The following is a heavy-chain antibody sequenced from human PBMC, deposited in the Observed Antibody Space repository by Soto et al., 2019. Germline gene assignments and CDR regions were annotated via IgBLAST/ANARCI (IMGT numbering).Heavy chain of an antibody. V-gene: IGHV3-66*01. CDR1: RFTFSNNC. CDR2: IYSRGDT. Sequence: PRGSLRLPCSASRFTFSNNCTSCVRQAPGQGLKWVSVIYSRGDTYYADSVKGRFPISRDSSKNTLYLQMNSLRAEDTATYYCARCPTVDRSNWPLKFDYWGQGTLVTVSS. CDR3: ARCPTVDRSNWPLKFDY. J-gene: IGHJ4*02. D-gene: IGHD1-1*01.